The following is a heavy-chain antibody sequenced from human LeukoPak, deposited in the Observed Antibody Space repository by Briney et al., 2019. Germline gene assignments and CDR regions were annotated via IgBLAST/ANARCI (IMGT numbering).Heavy chain of an antibody. CDR2: ISYDGSNK. V-gene: IGHV3-30-3*01. J-gene: IGHJ4*02. CDR3: ARGAIVGANFDY. CDR1: GFTFSSYA. Sequence: GGSLRLSCAASGFTFSSYAMHWVRQAPGKGLEWVAVISYDGSNKYYADSVKGRFTISRDNSKNTLYLQMNSLRAEDTAVYYCARGAIVGANFDYWGQGTLVTVSS. D-gene: IGHD1-26*01.